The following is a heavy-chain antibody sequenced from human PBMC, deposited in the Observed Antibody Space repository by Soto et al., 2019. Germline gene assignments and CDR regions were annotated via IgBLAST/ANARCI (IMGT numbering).Heavy chain of an antibody. D-gene: IGHD3-10*01. V-gene: IGHV3-7*05. J-gene: IGHJ4*02. CDR1: GFTFSSYW. Sequence: GGSLRLSCAASGFTFSSYWMSWVRQAPGKGLEWVANIKQDGSEKYYVDSVKGRFTISRDNAKNSLYLQMNSLRAEDTAVYYCARADSHYYGSGSYIDYWGQGTPVTVSS. CDR3: ARADSHYYGSGSYIDY. CDR2: IKQDGSEK.